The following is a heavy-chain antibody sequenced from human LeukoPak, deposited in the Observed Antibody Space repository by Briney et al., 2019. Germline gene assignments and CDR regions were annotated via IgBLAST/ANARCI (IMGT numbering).Heavy chain of an antibody. CDR3: ARLEWELNFDY. J-gene: IGHJ4*02. CDR1: GXSISTYY. Sequence: SETLSLTCTVSGXSISTYYWNWIRQSPGKGLEWIANIYYSGSTNYNPSLKSRVTISVDTSKNQFSLKLSSVTAADTAVYYCARLEWELNFDYWGQGTLVTVSS. V-gene: IGHV4-59*08. D-gene: IGHD1-26*01. CDR2: IYYSGST.